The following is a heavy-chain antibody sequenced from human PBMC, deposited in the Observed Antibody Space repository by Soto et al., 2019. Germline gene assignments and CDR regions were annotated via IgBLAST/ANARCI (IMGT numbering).Heavy chain of an antibody. V-gene: IGHV3-23*01. CDR1: GFTFLNHA. Sequence: GGSLRLSCAASGFTFLNHAMSWVRQAPGKGLQWLSSISGSGNSIYYADSVKGRFTISRDNSMNTLYLHMNSLTVEDTAVYYCARTPITNAVTSRFDYWGQGNLVTVSS. CDR2: ISGSGNSI. J-gene: IGHJ4*02. CDR3: ARTPITNAVTSRFDY. D-gene: IGHD2-21*02.